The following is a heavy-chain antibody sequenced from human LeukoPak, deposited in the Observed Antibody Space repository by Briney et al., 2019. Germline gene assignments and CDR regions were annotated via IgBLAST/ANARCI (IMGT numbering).Heavy chain of an antibody. CDR1: GGSISSYY. J-gene: IGHJ5*02. D-gene: IGHD5-12*01. V-gene: IGHV4-59*01. CDR3: ARNRIGLSRNWFDP. CDR2: IYYSGST. Sequence: SETLSLTCTVSGGSISSYYWSWIRQPPGKGLEWIGYIYYSGSTNYNPSLKSRVTISVDTSKNQFSLKLSSVTAADTAVYYCARNRIGLSRNWFDPWGQGTLVTVSS.